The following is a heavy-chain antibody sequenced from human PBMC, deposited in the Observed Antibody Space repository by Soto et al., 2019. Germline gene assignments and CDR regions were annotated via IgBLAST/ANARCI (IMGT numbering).Heavy chain of an antibody. CDR3: ARAHTYYYDSSGQFDY. J-gene: IGHJ4*02. CDR1: GGSISSSSYY. V-gene: IGHV4-39*01. Sequence: PSETLSLTCTVSGGSISSSSYYWGWIGQPPGKGLEWIGSIYYSGSTYYNPSLKSRVTISVDTSKNQFSLKLSSVTAADTAVYYCARAHTYYYDSSGQFDYWGQGTLVTVSS. D-gene: IGHD3-22*01. CDR2: IYYSGST.